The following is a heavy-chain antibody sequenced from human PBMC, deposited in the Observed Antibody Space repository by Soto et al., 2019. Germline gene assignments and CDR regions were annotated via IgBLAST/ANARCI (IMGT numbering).Heavy chain of an antibody. D-gene: IGHD3-3*01. CDR1: GFTFGSYA. V-gene: IGHV3-23*01. Sequence: EVQLLESGGGLVQPGGSLRLSCAASGFTFGSYALNWVRQAPGKGLEWVSVISSSGSIIYYADSVKGRFTISRDNSKNTVYLQMSSLRVEDTAVYYCAKEIFYDDEEKGPGVYGMAVWGQGTTVTVSS. CDR3: AKEIFYDDEEKGPGVYGMAV. J-gene: IGHJ6*02. CDR2: ISSSGSII.